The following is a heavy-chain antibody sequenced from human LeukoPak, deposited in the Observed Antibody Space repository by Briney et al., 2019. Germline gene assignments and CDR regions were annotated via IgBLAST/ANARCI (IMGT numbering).Heavy chain of an antibody. CDR2: INHSGST. D-gene: IGHD5-12*01. CDR1: GGTFSGYY. J-gene: IGHJ5*02. CDR3: ASGVATKT. Sequence: PSETLSLTCAVYGGTFSGYYWSWIRQPPGKGLEWIGEINHSGSTNYNPSLRSRVTISVDTSKNQFSLKLSSVTAADTAVYYCASGVATKTWGQGTLVTVSS. V-gene: IGHV4-34*01.